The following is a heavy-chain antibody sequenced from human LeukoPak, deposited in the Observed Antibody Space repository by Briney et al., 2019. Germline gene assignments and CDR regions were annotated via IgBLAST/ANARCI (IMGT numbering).Heavy chain of an antibody. Sequence: PGGSLRLSCAASGFTFSSYAMHWVRQAPGKGLEWVAVISYDGSNKYYADSVKGRFTISRDNSKNTLYLQMNSLRAEDTAAYYCSSTSFDYWGQGTLVTVSS. D-gene: IGHD2-2*01. V-gene: IGHV3-30-3*01. CDR1: GFTFSSYA. CDR2: ISYDGSNK. J-gene: IGHJ4*02. CDR3: SSTSFDY.